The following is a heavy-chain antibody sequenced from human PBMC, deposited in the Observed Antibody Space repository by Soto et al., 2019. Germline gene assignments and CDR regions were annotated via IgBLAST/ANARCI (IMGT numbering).Heavy chain of an antibody. CDR2: INPNGGGT. D-gene: IGHD6-13*01. CDR1: GYTFTGYY. CDR3: ARDKQQLVAGYYYYGMDV. J-gene: IGHJ6*02. Sequence: GASVKVSCKASGYTFTGYYMHWVRQAPGQGLEWMGWINPNGGGTNYAQKFQGRVTMTRDTSISTAYMELSRLRSDDTAVYYCARDKQQLVAGYYYYGMDVWGQGTTVTVSS. V-gene: IGHV1-2*02.